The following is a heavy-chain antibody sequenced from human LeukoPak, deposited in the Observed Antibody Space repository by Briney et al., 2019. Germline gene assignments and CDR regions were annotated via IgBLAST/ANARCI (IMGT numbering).Heavy chain of an antibody. CDR3: TRGGGGSFPHY. CDR2: IYNGGST. V-gene: IGHV3-53*01. J-gene: IGHJ4*02. CDR1: GFTVSSNF. Sequence: GWSVRLSCEASGFTVSSNFLSWVRQPPGKGLEWVSDIYNGGSTYYADSVKGRFTISRDHSKNTLYLQMNSLRAEDTAVYYCTRGGGGSFPHYWGQGTLVTVS. D-gene: IGHD2-21*01.